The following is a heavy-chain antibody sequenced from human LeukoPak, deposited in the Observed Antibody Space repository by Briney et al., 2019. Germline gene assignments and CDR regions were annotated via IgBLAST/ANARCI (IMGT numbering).Heavy chain of an antibody. CDR1: GYTFTSYY. Sequence: ASVKVSCKASGYTFTSYYMHWVRQAPGQGLEWMGIINPSDGSTTYAQKFQGRVTMTRDTSTSTVYMELSSLRSEDTAAYYCATDGRSNDSSAYYYFDYWGQGTLVTVSS. D-gene: IGHD3-22*01. CDR3: ATDGRSNDSSAYYYFDY. CDR2: INPSDGST. J-gene: IGHJ4*02. V-gene: IGHV1-46*01.